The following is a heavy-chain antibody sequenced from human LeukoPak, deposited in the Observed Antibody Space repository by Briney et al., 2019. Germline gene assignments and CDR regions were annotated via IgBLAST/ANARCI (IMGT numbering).Heavy chain of an antibody. CDR2: ISSSGSNT. Sequence: GGSLRLSCAASGFTVSSNYMSWVRQAPGKGLECVSAISSSGSNTYYADSVKGRFTISRDNSKNTLYLQMNSLRAEDTAVYYCARGRGVSYFDYWGQGTLVTVSS. CDR3: ARGRGVSYFDY. CDR1: GFTVSSNY. V-gene: IGHV3-53*01. J-gene: IGHJ4*02. D-gene: IGHD5/OR15-5a*01.